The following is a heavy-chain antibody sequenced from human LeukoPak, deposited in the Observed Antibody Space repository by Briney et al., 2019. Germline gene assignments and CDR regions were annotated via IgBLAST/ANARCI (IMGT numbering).Heavy chain of an antibody. J-gene: IGHJ4*02. CDR3: ARVGRTSETDF. Sequence: GGSLRLSCAASGFTFSSYAMTWVRQAPGKGLEWVSSISASGFTTYYADSVKGRFTISRDNSRITLYLQMNSLRAEDTAVYFCARVGRTSETDFWGQGTLVTVSS. V-gene: IGHV3-23*01. CDR2: ISASGFTT. CDR1: GFTFSSYA. D-gene: IGHD2-8*02.